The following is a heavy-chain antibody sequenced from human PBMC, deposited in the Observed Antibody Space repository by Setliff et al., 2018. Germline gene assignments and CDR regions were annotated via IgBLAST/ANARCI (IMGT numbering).Heavy chain of an antibody. CDR1: GGSISSGSYY. CDR3: ARHLLVQGTYHFDY. Sequence: SETLSLTCSVSGGSISSGSYYWGWIRQSPGKGLEWIGSMYYSGSTYYNPSLKGRVTLSVDTTKNQFSLKLTSMTAADTAVYFCARHLLVQGTYHFDYWGQGSQVTVSS. V-gene: IGHV4-39*01. CDR2: MYYSGST. J-gene: IGHJ4*02. D-gene: IGHD3-10*01.